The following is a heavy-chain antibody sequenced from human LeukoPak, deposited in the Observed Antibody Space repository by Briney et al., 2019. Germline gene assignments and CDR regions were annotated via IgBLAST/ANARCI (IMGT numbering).Heavy chain of an antibody. Sequence: GGSLRLSCAASGFTFSDYYMSWIRQAPGKGLEWVSYISSSGSTIYYADSVKGRFTISRDNSKNTLYLQMNSLRAEDTAVYYCVPGIAAAGNRRFLDYWGQGTLVAVSS. V-gene: IGHV3-11*04. CDR1: GFTFSDYY. CDR2: ISSSGSTI. J-gene: IGHJ4*02. CDR3: VPGIAAAGNRRFLDY. D-gene: IGHD6-13*01.